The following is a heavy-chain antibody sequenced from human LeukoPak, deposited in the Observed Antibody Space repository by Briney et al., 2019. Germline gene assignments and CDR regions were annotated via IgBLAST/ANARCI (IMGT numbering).Heavy chain of an antibody. V-gene: IGHV1-2*02. CDR1: GYTITGYY. CDR2: INANNDGS. CDR3: ARKRGVGVDTNAFDM. Sequence: ASVKVSCKASGYTITGYYMHWVRQAPGQGLEWMGWINANNDGSVYAQKFQGRVTMTRDTSINTAYMELSRLRSDDTAVYYCARKRGVGVDTNAFDMWGQGTMVSVSS. J-gene: IGHJ3*02. D-gene: IGHD3-3*01.